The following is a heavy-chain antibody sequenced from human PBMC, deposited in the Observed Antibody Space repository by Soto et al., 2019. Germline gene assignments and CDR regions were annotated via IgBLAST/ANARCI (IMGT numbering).Heavy chain of an antibody. D-gene: IGHD3-22*01. Sequence: GASVKVSCKACGGTFSSCAISWVRQAPGQGLEWMGGIIPIVGTANDAQKFQGRVTVTAGESTSTAYMELSSLRSEDTAVNYCASAFLGSEVVVTTEGFDYWGQGIPVTVS. V-gene: IGHV1-69*13. CDR2: IIPIVGTA. CDR3: ASAFLGSEVVVTTEGFDY. CDR1: GGTFSSCA. J-gene: IGHJ4*02.